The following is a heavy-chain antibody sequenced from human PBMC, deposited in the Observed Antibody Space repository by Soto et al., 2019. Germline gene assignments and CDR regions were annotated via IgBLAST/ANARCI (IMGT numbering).Heavy chain of an antibody. CDR3: AKAHFDFWSGYYGDFYYYAMDV. Sequence: PGGSLRLSCAASGFTFSRHPMTWVRQAPGKGLQWVSSISGSGSSTYYADSVKGRFTISRDSSKNTVDLGMNSLRAEDTAVYYCAKAHFDFWSGYYGDFYYYAMDVWGQGTTVTVSS. V-gene: IGHV3-23*01. J-gene: IGHJ6*02. CDR2: ISGSGSST. CDR1: GFTFSRHP. D-gene: IGHD3-3*01.